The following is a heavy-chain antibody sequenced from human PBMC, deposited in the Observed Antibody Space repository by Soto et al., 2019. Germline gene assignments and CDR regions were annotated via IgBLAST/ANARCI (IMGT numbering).Heavy chain of an antibody. V-gene: IGHV1-2*02. D-gene: IGHD1-20*01. CDR2: INPNSGDT. J-gene: IGHJ1*01. CDR3: VRGRSVLYLDL. Sequence: ASVKVSCKASGYTFTGYYVHWVRQAPGQGLEWMGWINPNSGDTYLAQRFQGRVTMNRDTSIGTAYMELRGLTSDDTAEYYCVRGRSVLYLDLWGRGTQVTVSS. CDR1: GYTFTGYY.